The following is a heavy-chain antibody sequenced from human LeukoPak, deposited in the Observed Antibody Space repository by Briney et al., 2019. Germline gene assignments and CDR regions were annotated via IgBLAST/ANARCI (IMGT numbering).Heavy chain of an antibody. J-gene: IGHJ6*03. V-gene: IGHV3-30*18. CDR3: AKDPSYYHYMDG. CDR2: ISYDGSNK. Sequence: PGGSLRLSCAASGFTFSSYGMHWVRQAPGKGLEWVAVISYDGSNKYYADSVKGRFTISRDNSKNTLYLQMNSLRAEDTAVYYCAKDPSYYHYMDGWGKGTTVTVSS. CDR1: GFTFSSYG.